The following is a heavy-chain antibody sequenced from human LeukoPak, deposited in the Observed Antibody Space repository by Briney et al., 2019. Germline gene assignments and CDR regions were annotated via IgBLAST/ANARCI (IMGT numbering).Heavy chain of an antibody. CDR3: ARQGYSSSWPTLGY. V-gene: IGHV4-39*01. J-gene: IGHJ4*02. Sequence: PSETLSLTCTVSGGSISSTNYYWGWIRQPPGKGLEWTGSIYYSGSTSYNPSLKSRVTLSVDTSKNQFSLKLSSVTAADTSVYYCARQGYSSSWPTLGYWGQGTLLTVSS. CDR1: GGSISSTNYY. D-gene: IGHD6-13*01. CDR2: IYYSGST.